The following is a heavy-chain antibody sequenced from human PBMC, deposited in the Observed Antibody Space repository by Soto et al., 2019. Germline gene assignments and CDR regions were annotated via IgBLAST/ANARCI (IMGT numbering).Heavy chain of an antibody. V-gene: IGHV3-53*04. CDR3: ARGGGPFINSVTNPFVY. CDR1: GFSVSNNY. CDR2: IYADGTT. J-gene: IGHJ4*02. Sequence: EVPLVESGGGLVQPGGSLRLSCVVSGFSVSNNYMSWVRQAPGMRLDWVSVIYADGTTYYVDSVKGRFTISRHNSRNTLYLQMDSLRTEDTAVYYCARGGGPFINSVTNPFVYWGQGTLVTVSS. D-gene: IGHD4-17*01.